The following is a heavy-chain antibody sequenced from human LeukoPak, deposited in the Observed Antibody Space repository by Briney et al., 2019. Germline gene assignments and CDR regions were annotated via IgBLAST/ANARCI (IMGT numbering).Heavy chain of an antibody. V-gene: IGHV4-30-2*01. J-gene: IGHJ4*02. CDR3: AREGGVDY. Sequence: PSETLSLTCAVSGGSISSGGYSWSWIRQPPGKGLEWIGYIYHSGSTYYNPSLKSRVTISVDTSKNQFSLKLSSVTAADTAVYYCAREGGVDYWGQGTLVTASS. CDR1: GGSISSGGYS. CDR2: IYHSGST. D-gene: IGHD3-16*01.